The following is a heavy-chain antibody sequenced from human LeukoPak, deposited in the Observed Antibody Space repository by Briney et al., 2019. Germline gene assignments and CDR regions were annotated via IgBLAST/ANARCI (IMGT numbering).Heavy chain of an antibody. V-gene: IGHV4-34*01. J-gene: IGHJ4*02. CDR3: ARRGAYCGGDCLGY. Sequence: SETLSLTCAVYGGSFSGYYWSWIRQPPGKGLEWIGEINHSGSTNYNPSLKSRVTISVDTSKNQFSLKLSSVTAADTAVYYCARRGAYCGGDCLGYWGRGTLVTVSS. CDR1: GGSFSGYY. CDR2: INHSGST. D-gene: IGHD2-21*01.